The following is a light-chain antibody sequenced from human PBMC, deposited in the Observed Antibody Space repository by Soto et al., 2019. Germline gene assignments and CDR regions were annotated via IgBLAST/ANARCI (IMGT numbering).Light chain of an antibody. J-gene: IGKJ1*01. CDR3: QQYYSSPRT. Sequence: DIVMTQSPDSLAVSLGERATIHCRSSQSIFYSSNNKDYLAWYQQKPGQPPKLLIHSASTRESGVPDRFSGSGSGTDFTLTISSLQAEDVAVYYCQQYYSSPRTFGQGTKVEIK. CDR2: SAS. CDR1: QSIFYSSNNKDY. V-gene: IGKV4-1*01.